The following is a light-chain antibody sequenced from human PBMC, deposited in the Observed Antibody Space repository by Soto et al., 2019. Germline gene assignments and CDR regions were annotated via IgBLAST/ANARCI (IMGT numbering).Light chain of an antibody. V-gene: IGKV3-20*01. J-gene: IGKJ1*01. CDR2: GAS. CDR1: QSVRSSY. CDR3: QQFGGSPPWT. Sequence: DIVLTQSPGTLSLSPGQRATLSCRASQSVRSSYLAWYRHRPGQAPRLLIYGASSRATDIPDRFSGSGSGTDFTLTISRLEPEDFAVYYCQQFGGSPPWTFGQGTKVEIK.